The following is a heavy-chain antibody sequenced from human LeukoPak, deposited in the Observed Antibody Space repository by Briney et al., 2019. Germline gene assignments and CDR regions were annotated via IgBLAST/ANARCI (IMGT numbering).Heavy chain of an antibody. CDR1: GGSMSSYY. CDR2: IYYSGST. J-gene: IGHJ5*02. D-gene: IGHD5-18*01. Sequence: PSETLSLTCTVSGGSMSSYYWSWIRQPPGKGLEWIGYIYYSGSTNYNLSLKNRVTISVDTSKNQFSLKLSSVTAADTAVYFCAREGNTYGSNWFDPWGQGTLVTVSS. CDR3: AREGNTYGSNWFDP. V-gene: IGHV4-59*01.